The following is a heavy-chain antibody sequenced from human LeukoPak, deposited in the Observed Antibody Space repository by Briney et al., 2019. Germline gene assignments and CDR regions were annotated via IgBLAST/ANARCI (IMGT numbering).Heavy chain of an antibody. CDR2: ISSSGSNS. CDR3: AEAQSASVVPAAINY. V-gene: IGHV3-48*03. CDR1: GFSFRNYD. J-gene: IGHJ4*02. Sequence: GRSLRLSCAASGFSFRNYDMNWVRQAPGKGLEWISYISSSGSNSYHAESVKGRFTISRDNAKNSLYLQMNSLRAEDTAVYYCAEAQSASVVPAAINYWGQGTLVTVSS. D-gene: IGHD2-2*02.